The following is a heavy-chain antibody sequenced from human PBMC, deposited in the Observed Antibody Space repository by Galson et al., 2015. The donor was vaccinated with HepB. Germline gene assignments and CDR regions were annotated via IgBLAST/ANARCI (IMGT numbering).Heavy chain of an antibody. J-gene: IGHJ4*02. CDR3: ARDVDWALDY. V-gene: IGHV1-18*01. Sequence: SEKVSCKASGYTFNKYGISWVRQAPGQGLEWMGWISTKRGNTKHAQNFQGRVTMTTETSTNTAYMELRSLRSADTAVYYCARDVDWALDYWGQGTLVTVSS. CDR2: ISTKRGNT. D-gene: IGHD3-9*01. CDR1: GYTFNKYG.